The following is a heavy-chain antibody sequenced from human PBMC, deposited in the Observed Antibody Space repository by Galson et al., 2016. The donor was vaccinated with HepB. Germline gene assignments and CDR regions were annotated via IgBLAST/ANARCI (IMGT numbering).Heavy chain of an antibody. CDR1: GFSLSSTGMC. V-gene: IGHV2-70*13. D-gene: IGHD2-8*01. CDR3: ARIRVNGGPCNDALDV. CDR2: VDWDDDK. J-gene: IGHJ3*01. Sequence: PALVKPTQTLTLTCTFSGFSLSSTGMCVTWIRQPPGKALEWLAYVDWDDDKYYNPSLKSRLTISKDTSKNQVDLRMTNMDTVDTAAYYGARIRVNGGPCNDALDVWAKGQWSPSLQ.